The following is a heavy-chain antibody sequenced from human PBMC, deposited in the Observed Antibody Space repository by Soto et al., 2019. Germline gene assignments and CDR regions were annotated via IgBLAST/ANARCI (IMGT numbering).Heavy chain of an antibody. CDR3: ARDLGVVVTARTYFFDY. CDR1: GYTFTSYG. J-gene: IGHJ4*02. CDR2: ISAYNGNT. Sequence: GASVKVSCKASGYTFTSYGISWVRQAPGQGLEWMGWISAYNGNTNYAQKLQGRVTMTTDTSTSTAYMELRSLTSDDTAVYYCARDLGVVVTARTYFFDYWGQGTLVTVSS. D-gene: IGHD2-21*02. V-gene: IGHV1-18*04.